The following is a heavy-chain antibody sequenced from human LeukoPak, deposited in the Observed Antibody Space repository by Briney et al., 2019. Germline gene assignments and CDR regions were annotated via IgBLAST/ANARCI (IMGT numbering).Heavy chain of an antibody. D-gene: IGHD3-22*01. CDR3: ARGGVYYYDSSEPNDAFDI. J-gene: IGHJ3*02. Sequence: PSETLSLTCTVSGGSISSYYWSWIRQPPGKGLEWIGYIYYSGSTNYNPSLKSRVTISVDTSKNQFSLKLSSVTAADTAVYYCARGGVYYYDSSEPNDAFDIWGQGTMVTVSS. CDR2: IYYSGST. CDR1: GGSISSYY. V-gene: IGHV4-59*01.